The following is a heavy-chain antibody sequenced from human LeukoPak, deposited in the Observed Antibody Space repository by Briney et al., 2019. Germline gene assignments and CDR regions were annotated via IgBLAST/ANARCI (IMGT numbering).Heavy chain of an antibody. V-gene: IGHV3-53*05. CDR3: ARDEGNHDAFDI. J-gene: IGHJ3*02. Sequence: GGSLRLSCAASGFTVSSNYMSWVRQAPGKGLEWVSVIYSGGSTYYADSVKGRFTISRDNSKNTLYLQMNSLRSDDTAVYYCARDEGNHDAFDIWGQGTMVTVSS. CDR2: IYSGGST. D-gene: IGHD3-10*01. CDR1: GFTVSSNY.